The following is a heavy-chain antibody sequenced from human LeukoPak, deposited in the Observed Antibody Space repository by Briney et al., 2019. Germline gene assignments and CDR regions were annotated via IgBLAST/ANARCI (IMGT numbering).Heavy chain of an antibody. Sequence: GGSLRLSCAASGLTFSNYAMHWVRQAPRKGLEHVSAISGNGFGTYYANSVKGRFTISRDNSENTLFLQMGSLRAEDMAVYYCARGGGYSSSPPEDWGQGTLVTVSS. V-gene: IGHV3-64*01. CDR3: ARGGGYSSSPPED. J-gene: IGHJ4*02. CDR2: ISGNGFGT. CDR1: GLTFSNYA. D-gene: IGHD6-6*01.